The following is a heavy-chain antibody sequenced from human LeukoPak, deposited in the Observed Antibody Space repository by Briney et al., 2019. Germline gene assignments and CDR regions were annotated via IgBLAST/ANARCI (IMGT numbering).Heavy chain of an antibody. CDR1: GYSFIELD. J-gene: IGHJ3*02. D-gene: IGHD3-3*01. CDR3: ATHTISGVVTYAFQM. Sequence: GASVKVSCKLSGYSFIELDMHWVRQAPGKGLEWMGGFNREDGGTIYARKFQGRVTMTEDTPTDTAYMELTSLTSDDTAVYYCATHTISGVVTYAFQMWGRGTLVTVSS. V-gene: IGHV1-24*01. CDR2: FNREDGGT.